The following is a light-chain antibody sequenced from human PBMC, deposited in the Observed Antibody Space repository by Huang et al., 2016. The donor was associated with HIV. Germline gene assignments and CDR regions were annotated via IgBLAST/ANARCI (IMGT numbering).Light chain of an antibody. J-gene: IGKJ2*01. Sequence: DIQMTQSPSRLSASIGDRVTITCRASQSISTWLAWYRQKPGKAPKLLISQASSLQNGVPSRFSGSGSGTQFTLTIRTLQPDDFAPYYCQQCYASSYTFGQGTKLEIK. V-gene: IGKV1-5*03. CDR3: QQCYASSYT. CDR2: QAS. CDR1: QSISTW.